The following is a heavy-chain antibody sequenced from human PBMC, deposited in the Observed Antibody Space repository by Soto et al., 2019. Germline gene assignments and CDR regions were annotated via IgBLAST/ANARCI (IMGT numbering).Heavy chain of an antibody. V-gene: IGHV3-48*01. CDR3: ARDHNWAFDL. CDR1: GFCSSTFI. J-gene: IGHJ4*02. Sequence: GASLRLSCVTSGFCSSTFIMNWVRPAPRRGLEWVSYIRTSDSTIYYADSVKGGFTISTDSAKNSLYLQMDNLRAEDTAVYYCARDHNWAFDLWGQGALLTVSS. CDR2: IRTSDSTI. D-gene: IGHD1-1*01.